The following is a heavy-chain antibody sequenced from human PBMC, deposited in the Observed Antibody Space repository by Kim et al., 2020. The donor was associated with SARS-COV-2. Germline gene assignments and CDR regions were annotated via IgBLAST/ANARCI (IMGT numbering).Heavy chain of an antibody. V-gene: IGHV4-59*01. Sequence: TNYNPSLKSRVTISVDTSKNQFSLKLSSVTAADTAVYYCARESSEGGFDYWGQGTLVTVSS. CDR2: T. CDR3: ARESSEGGFDY. D-gene: IGHD1-26*01. J-gene: IGHJ4*02.